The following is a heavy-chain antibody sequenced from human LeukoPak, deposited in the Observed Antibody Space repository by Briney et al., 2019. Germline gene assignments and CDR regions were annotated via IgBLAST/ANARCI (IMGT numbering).Heavy chain of an antibody. CDR1: GGSFSGYY. D-gene: IGHD6-13*01. Sequence: SETLSLTCAVYGGSFSGYYWSWVRQPLGKGLEWIGEINHSGSTNYNPSLKSRVTISVDTSQNQFSLKLSSVTAADTAVYYCAIFPVGIAAAGTLYWGQGTLVTVSS. CDR2: INHSGST. CDR3: AIFPVGIAAAGTLY. V-gene: IGHV4-34*01. J-gene: IGHJ4*02.